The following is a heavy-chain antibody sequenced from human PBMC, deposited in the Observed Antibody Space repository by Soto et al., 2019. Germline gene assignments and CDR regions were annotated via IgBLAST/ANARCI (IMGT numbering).Heavy chain of an antibody. J-gene: IGHJ4*02. Sequence: GGSLRLSCAASGFTFSSYSMNWVRQAPGKRLERVSSISSSSSYIYYADSVKGRFTISRDNAKNSLYLQMNSLRAEDTAVYYCASSPPLGYCSSTSCYTSVWGQGTLVTVSS. CDR1: GFTFSSYS. CDR3: ASSPPLGYCSSTSCYTSV. D-gene: IGHD2-2*02. V-gene: IGHV3-21*01. CDR2: ISSSSSYI.